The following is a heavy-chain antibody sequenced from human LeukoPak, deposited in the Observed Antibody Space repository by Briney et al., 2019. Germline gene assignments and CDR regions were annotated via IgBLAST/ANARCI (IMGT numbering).Heavy chain of an antibody. V-gene: IGHV1-18*01. CDR1: GYTFTSYG. CDR2: ISAYNGNT. Sequence: ASVKVSCKASGYTFTSYGISWVRQAPGQGLEWMGWISAYNGNTNYAQKLQGRVTMTTDTSTSTAYMELRSLRSDDTAVYYCAKGLGIAAADTIFDYWGQGTPVTVSS. CDR3: AKGLGIAAADTIFDY. J-gene: IGHJ4*02. D-gene: IGHD6-13*01.